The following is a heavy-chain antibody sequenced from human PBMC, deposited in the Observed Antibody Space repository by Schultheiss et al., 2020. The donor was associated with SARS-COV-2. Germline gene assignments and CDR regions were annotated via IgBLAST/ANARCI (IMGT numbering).Heavy chain of an antibody. V-gene: IGHV4-59*01. Sequence: SETLSLTCTVSGSSISGYFWTWIRQPPGKGLEWIGYIYYNGSTNYNPSLKSRVTISVDTSKNQFSLKLGSVTAADTAVYFCARATRVESLFSVRGGSFDFWGRGALVTVSS. CDR3: ARATRVESLFSVRGGSFDF. J-gene: IGHJ4*02. CDR1: GSSISGYF. CDR2: IYYNGST. D-gene: IGHD5-24*01.